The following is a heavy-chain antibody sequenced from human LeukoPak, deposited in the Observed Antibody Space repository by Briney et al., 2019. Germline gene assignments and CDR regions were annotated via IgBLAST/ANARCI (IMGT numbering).Heavy chain of an antibody. Sequence: ASVKISCKASGYTFTGYYMHWARQAPGQGLEWMGWINPNSGGTNYAQKFQGRVTMTRDTSISTAYMELSRLRSDDTAVYYCARGGDIVHRGFDYWGQGTLVTVSS. J-gene: IGHJ4*02. D-gene: IGHD2-15*01. V-gene: IGHV1-2*02. CDR1: GYTFTGYY. CDR3: ARGGDIVHRGFDY. CDR2: INPNSGGT.